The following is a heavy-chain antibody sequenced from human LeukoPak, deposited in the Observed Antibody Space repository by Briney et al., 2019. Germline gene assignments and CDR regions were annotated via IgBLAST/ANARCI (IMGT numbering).Heavy chain of an antibody. CDR2: IYYSGST. Sequence: PSETLSLTCAVSGGSISSYYWSWIRQPPGKGLEWIGYIYYSGSTNYNPSLKSRVTISVDTSKNQFSLKLSSVTAADTAVYYCAREVWSAFNIWGQGTMVTVSS. V-gene: IGHV4-59*01. D-gene: IGHD3-3*01. CDR3: AREVWSAFNI. CDR1: GGSISSYY. J-gene: IGHJ3*02.